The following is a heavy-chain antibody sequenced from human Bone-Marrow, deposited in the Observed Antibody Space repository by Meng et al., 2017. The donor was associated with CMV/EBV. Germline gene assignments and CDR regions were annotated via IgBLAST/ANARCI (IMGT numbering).Heavy chain of an antibody. D-gene: IGHD1-26*01. CDR1: GFTFSNAW. Sequence: EVQLVESGGGLVKPGGSLRLSCEASGFTFSNAWMSWVRQAPGKGLEWVGRIKSKTDGGTTDYAAPVKGRFTISRDDSKNTLYLQMNSLKTEDTAVYYCTTYGDLIVGAVWDYWGQGTLVTVAS. V-gene: IGHV3-15*01. CDR2: IKSKTDGGTT. J-gene: IGHJ4*02. CDR3: TTYGDLIVGAVWDY.